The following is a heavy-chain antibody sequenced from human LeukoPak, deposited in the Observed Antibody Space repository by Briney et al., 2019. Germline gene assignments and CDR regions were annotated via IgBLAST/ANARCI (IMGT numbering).Heavy chain of an antibody. V-gene: IGHV3-9*01. Sequence: PGGSLRLSCVASGFTFTDQPMKWVRQAPGKGLEWVSGISFNSGSIGYADSVKGRFTISRDNAKKSLYLQMNSLRAEDTALYYCAKVPLIYGSSGNYFDYWGQGTLVTVSS. CDR2: ISFNSGSI. CDR1: GFTFTDQP. CDR3: AKVPLIYGSSGNYFDY. D-gene: IGHD3-22*01. J-gene: IGHJ4*02.